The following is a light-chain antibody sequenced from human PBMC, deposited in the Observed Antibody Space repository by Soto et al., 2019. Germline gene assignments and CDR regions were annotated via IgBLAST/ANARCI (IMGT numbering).Light chain of an antibody. J-gene: IGLJ3*02. Sequence: QSALTQPPSASGSPGQSVTISCTGTSSDVGGYNYVSWYQQHPGKAPNLMIYEVSKRPSGVPDRFSGSKSGNTASLTVSGLQAEDEADYYCSSYAGSNNWVFGGGTKVTVL. CDR2: EVS. CDR1: SSDVGGYNY. CDR3: SSYAGSNNWV. V-gene: IGLV2-8*01.